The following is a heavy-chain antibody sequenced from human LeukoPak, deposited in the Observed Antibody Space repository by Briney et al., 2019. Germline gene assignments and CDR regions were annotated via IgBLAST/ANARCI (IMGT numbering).Heavy chain of an antibody. CDR1: GGSFSGYY. CDR2: INHSGST. V-gene: IGHV4-34*01. Sequence: SETLSLTCAVYGGSFSGYYWSWIRQPPGKGLEWIGEINHSGSTSYNPSLKSRVTISVDTSKNQFSLKLYSVTAADTAVYYCARGGYYGSGSYFYYYYMDVWGKGTTVTVSS. J-gene: IGHJ6*03. CDR3: ARGGYYGSGSYFYYYYMDV. D-gene: IGHD3-10*01.